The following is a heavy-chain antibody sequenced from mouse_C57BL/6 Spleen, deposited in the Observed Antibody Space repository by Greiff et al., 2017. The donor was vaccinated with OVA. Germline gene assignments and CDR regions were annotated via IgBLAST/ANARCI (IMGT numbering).Heavy chain of an antibody. Sequence: EVQRVESEGGLVQPGSSMKLSCTASGFTFSDYYMAWVRQVPEKGLEWVANINYDGSSTYYLDSLKSRFIISRDNATNILYLQMSSLKSEDTATYYCAREADYYGSSYVGLWYFDVWGTGTTVTVSS. D-gene: IGHD1-1*01. J-gene: IGHJ1*03. CDR1: GFTFSDYY. V-gene: IGHV5-16*01. CDR2: INYDGSST. CDR3: AREADYYGSSYVGLWYFDV.